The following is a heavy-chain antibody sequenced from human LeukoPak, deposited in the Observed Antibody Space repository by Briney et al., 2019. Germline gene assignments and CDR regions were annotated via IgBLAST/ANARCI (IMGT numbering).Heavy chain of an antibody. Sequence: GGSLRLSCAASGFTFDDYAMHWVRQAPGKGLEWVSGISWNSGSIGYADSVKGRFTISRDNAKNSLYLQMSSLRAEDTALYYCAKGIVVVPAAPFDYWGQGTLVTVSS. CDR2: ISWNSGSI. V-gene: IGHV3-9*01. CDR3: AKGIVVVPAAPFDY. D-gene: IGHD2-2*01. CDR1: GFTFDDYA. J-gene: IGHJ4*02.